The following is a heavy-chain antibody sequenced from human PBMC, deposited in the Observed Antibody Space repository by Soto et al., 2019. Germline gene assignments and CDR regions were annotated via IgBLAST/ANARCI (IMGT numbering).Heavy chain of an antibody. CDR2: IYYSGST. D-gene: IGHD4-17*01. Sequence: QVQLQESGPGLVKPSQTLSLTCTVSGGSISSGGYYWSGIRQHPGKGLEWIGYIYYSGSTHYNPSLKSRVTISVDTSKNQSSLKLSSVTAADTAVYYCARALTTVTLFDPWGQGTLVTVSS. CDR1: GGSISSGGYY. CDR3: ARALTTVTLFDP. J-gene: IGHJ5*02. V-gene: IGHV4-31*03.